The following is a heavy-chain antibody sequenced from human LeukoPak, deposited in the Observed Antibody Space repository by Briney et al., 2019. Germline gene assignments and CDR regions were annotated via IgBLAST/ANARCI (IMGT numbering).Heavy chain of an antibody. Sequence: PSETLSLTCTVSGGSISSSSYYWGWIRQPPGKGLEWIGYIYYSGGTNYNPSLKSRVTISVDTSKNQFSLKLSSVTAADTAVYYCASNSSPSQYYYYMDVWGKGTTVTISS. CDR2: IYYSGGT. D-gene: IGHD2-2*01. J-gene: IGHJ6*03. CDR1: GGSISSSSYY. V-gene: IGHV4-61*05. CDR3: ASNSSPSQYYYYMDV.